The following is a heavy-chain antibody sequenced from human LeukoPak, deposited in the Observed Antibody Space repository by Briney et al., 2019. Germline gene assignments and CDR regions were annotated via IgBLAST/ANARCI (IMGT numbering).Heavy chain of an antibody. CDR3: ATGPGYSGYDSYYYYYMDV. J-gene: IGHJ6*03. CDR2: MNPNSGNT. Sequence: ASVKVSCKASGYTFTSYDINWVRQATGQGLEWMGWMNPNSGNTGYAQKFQGRVTMTRNTSISTAYMELSSLRSEDTAVYYCATGPGYSGYDSYYYYYMDVWGKGTTVTISS. V-gene: IGHV1-8*01. CDR1: GYTFTSYD. D-gene: IGHD5-12*01.